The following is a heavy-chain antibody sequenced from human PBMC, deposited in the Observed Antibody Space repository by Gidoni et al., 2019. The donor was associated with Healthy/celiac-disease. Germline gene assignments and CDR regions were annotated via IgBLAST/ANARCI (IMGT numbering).Heavy chain of an antibody. V-gene: IGHV3-21*01. D-gene: IGHD5-12*01. CDR1: GFTFSSYS. CDR3: ARHLATSYSYGMDV. CDR2: ISSSSSYI. Sequence: EVKLVESGGGMVKPGGSLRLSCAASGFTFSSYSMNWVRQAPGKGLEWVSSISSSSSYIYYADSLKGRFTISRDNAKISRYLQMNSLRAEDPAVYYCARHLATSYSYGMDVWGHGTTVIVAS. J-gene: IGHJ6*02.